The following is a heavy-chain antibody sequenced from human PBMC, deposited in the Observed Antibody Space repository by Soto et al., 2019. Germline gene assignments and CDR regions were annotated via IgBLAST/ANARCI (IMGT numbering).Heavy chain of an antibody. V-gene: IGHV1-8*01. CDR1: GYTFTSYD. D-gene: IGHD2-2*01. CDR2: MNPNSGNT. CDR3: ARHDCISSSCYYYYYYSMEV. J-gene: IGHJ6*01. Sequence: GASVKVSCKASGYTFTSYDINXVRQATGQGLEWMGWMNPNSGNTHYAQKFQGRVTITADESTSTAYMELSSLRSEDTAVYYCARHDCISSSCYYYYYYSMEVWGQGTTVTVSS.